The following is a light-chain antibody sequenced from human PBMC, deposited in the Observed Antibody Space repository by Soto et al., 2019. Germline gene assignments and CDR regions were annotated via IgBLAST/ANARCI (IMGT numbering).Light chain of an antibody. CDR2: EAS. CDR1: QSISSW. J-gene: IGKJ2*01. CDR3: LQDYIYPYT. V-gene: IGKV1-5*01. Sequence: DIQMTQSPSTLSASVGDRVTITCRASQSISSWLAWYQQKPGKAPKLLIYEASTLQSGVPSRFSGSRSGTEFTLTISSLQPEDFATYYCLQDYIYPYTFGQGTKVDIK.